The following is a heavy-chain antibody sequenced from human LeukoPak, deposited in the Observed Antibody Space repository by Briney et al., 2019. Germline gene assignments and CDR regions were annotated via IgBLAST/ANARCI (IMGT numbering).Heavy chain of an antibody. Sequence: SETLSLTCAVSGYSISSGYYWGWIRQPPGKGLEWIGSIYHSGSTYYNPSPKSRVTISVDTSKNQFSLKLSSVTAADTAVYYCARQDDEYYYGSGSYFDYWGQGTLVTVSS. CDR2: IYHSGST. D-gene: IGHD3-10*01. CDR1: GYSISSGYY. J-gene: IGHJ4*02. V-gene: IGHV4-38-2*01. CDR3: ARQDDEYYYGSGSYFDY.